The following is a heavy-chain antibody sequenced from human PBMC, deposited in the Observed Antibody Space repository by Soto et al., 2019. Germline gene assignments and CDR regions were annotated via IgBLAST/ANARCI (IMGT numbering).Heavy chain of an antibody. D-gene: IGHD3-10*01. Sequence: SGGSLRLSCAASGFTFISYAMSWVRQAPGKGLEWVSSVSAGGDMTYYSDSVKGRFTISRDNSNNALFLQMNSLRIEDTALYYCARGDRGGSGSPASYYYSGLDVWGQGTTVTVFS. J-gene: IGHJ6*02. CDR1: GFTFISYA. CDR2: VSAGGDMT. V-gene: IGHV3-23*01. CDR3: ARGDRGGSGSPASYYYSGLDV.